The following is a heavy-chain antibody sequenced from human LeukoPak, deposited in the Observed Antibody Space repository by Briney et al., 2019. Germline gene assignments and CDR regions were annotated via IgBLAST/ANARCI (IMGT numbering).Heavy chain of an antibody. D-gene: IGHD6-19*01. CDR1: GFTFSSYA. J-gene: IGHJ4*02. CDR2: ISGSGGST. Sequence: PGGSLRLSCAASGFTFSSYAMSWVRQAPGKGLEWVSAISGSGGSTYYADSVKGRFTISRDNSKNTLYLQMNSLRAEDTAVYYCAKAQEPYSIAVAGLIDYWGQGTLVTVSS. V-gene: IGHV3-23*01. CDR3: AKAQEPYSIAVAGLIDY.